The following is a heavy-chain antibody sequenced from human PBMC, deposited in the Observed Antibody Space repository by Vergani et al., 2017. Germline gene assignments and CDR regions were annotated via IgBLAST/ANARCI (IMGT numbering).Heavy chain of an antibody. D-gene: IGHD3-22*01. V-gene: IGHV3-7*01. CDR2: IKQDGSEK. CDR3: AIDRYDSSRYYYVSFYYYYGMDV. J-gene: IGHJ6*02. CDR1: GFTFSSYW. Sequence: EVQLVESGGGLVQPGGSLRLSCAASGFTFSSYWMSWVRQAPGKGLEWVANIKQDGSEKYYVDSVKGRFTISRDNAKNSLYLQMNSLRAEDTAVYYCAIDRYDSSRYYYVSFYYYYGMDVGGQGTTVTVSS.